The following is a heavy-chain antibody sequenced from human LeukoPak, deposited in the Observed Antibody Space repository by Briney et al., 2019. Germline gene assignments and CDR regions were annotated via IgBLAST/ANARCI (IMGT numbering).Heavy chain of an antibody. CDR1: GYTFTSYD. Sequence: GASVKVSCKASGYTFTSYDINWVRQATGQGLEWMGWMNPNSGNTGYAQKFQGRVTMTRNTSISTAYMELSSLRSEDTAVYYCASTLGYCSGGSCYSGWFDYWGRGTLVTVSS. CDR3: ASTLGYCSGGSCYSGWFDY. D-gene: IGHD2-15*01. CDR2: MNPNSGNT. J-gene: IGHJ4*02. V-gene: IGHV1-8*01.